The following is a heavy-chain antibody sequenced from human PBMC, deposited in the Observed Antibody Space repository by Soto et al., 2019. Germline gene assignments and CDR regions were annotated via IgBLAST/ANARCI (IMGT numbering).Heavy chain of an antibody. CDR2: IYYSGST. Sequence: TSETLSLTCTFSGGSIASSLYYLGWVRQSPGKGLEWIESIYYSGSTHYNPSLKSRVTVSVDTSKNQFSLKLTSVTAADTAVYFCVSHRNYIVVSGSFFDYWSQGTLVTVSS. D-gene: IGHD6-19*01. CDR3: VSHRNYIVVSGSFFDY. V-gene: IGHV4-39*01. CDR1: GGSIASSLYY. J-gene: IGHJ4*02.